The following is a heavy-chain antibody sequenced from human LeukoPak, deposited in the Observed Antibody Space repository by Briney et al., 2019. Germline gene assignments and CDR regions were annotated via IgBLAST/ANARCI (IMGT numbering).Heavy chain of an antibody. CDR1: GGSISSGGYS. CDR3: AREGYCSGGSCYYYGMDV. J-gene: IGHJ6*02. CDR2: IYHSGST. D-gene: IGHD2-15*01. V-gene: IGHV4-30-2*01. Sequence: PSETLSLTCAVSGGSISSGGYSWSWIRQPPGKGLEWIGYIYHSGSTYYNPSLKSRVTISVDRSKNQFSLKLSSVTAADTAVYYCAREGYCSGGSCYYYGMDVWGQGTTVTVSS.